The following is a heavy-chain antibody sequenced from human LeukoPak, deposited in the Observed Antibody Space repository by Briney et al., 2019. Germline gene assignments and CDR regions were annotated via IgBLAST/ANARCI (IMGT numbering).Heavy chain of an antibody. D-gene: IGHD3-3*01. CDR1: GGTFSSYA. J-gene: IGHJ4*02. CDR2: IIPIFGTA. V-gene: IGHV1-69*13. CDR3: ARVRSRHDFWSGYLFDY. Sequence: ASVKVSCKVSGGTFSSYAISWVRQAPGQGLEWMGGIIPIFGTANYAQKFQGRVTITADESTSTAYMELSSLRSDDTAVYYCARVRSRHDFWSGYLFDYWGQGTLVTVSS.